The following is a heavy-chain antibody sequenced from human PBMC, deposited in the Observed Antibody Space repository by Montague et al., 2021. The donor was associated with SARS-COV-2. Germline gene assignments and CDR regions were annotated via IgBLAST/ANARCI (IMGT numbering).Heavy chain of an antibody. CDR1: GGSFGGDY. CDR2: IKQSGST. Sequence: SETLSLTCGVSGGSFGGDYWSWIRQPPGKGLEWIGDIKQSGSTNYNPSLKSRVTISVDTSRNQFSLQLTSVTAADTAVYFCARGHLTVSMIVVVFTSASYYFDHWGQGALVTVSS. D-gene: IGHD3-22*01. J-gene: IGHJ4*02. CDR3: ARGHLTVSMIVVVFTSASYYFDH. V-gene: IGHV4-34*01.